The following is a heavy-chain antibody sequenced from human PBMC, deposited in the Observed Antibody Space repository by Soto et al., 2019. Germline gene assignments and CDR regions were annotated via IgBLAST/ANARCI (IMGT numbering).Heavy chain of an antibody. V-gene: IGHV4-39*01. D-gene: IGHD3-10*01. CDR2: IYSSAST. Sequence: PSETLSLTCTVSGGSISSSSYYWGWIRQPPGKGLEWIGSIYSSASTYYTPSLKSRVTISVDLSKNQFSLKLSSVTSSDTAVYYSATHPDVLLWFGDKSWFNPWRQGHLVIFSS. J-gene: IGHJ5*02. CDR3: ATHPDVLLWFGDKSWFNP. CDR1: GGSISSSSYY.